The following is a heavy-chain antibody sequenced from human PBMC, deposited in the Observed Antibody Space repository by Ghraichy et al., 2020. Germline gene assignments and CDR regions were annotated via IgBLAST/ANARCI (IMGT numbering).Heavy chain of an antibody. J-gene: IGHJ4*02. D-gene: IGHD6-13*01. V-gene: IGHV3-30*18. CDR2: ISNDGRNT. CDR3: VKSVFGIAAVDPFDF. Sequence: LSLTCAASGFIFTNYGMHWVRQAPGKGLEWVAVISNDGRNTYHTDSVKGRFTISRDNSKNTLYLQMNSLKTEDTAVYYCVKSVFGIAAVDPFDFWGQGALVTVSS. CDR1: GFIFTNYG.